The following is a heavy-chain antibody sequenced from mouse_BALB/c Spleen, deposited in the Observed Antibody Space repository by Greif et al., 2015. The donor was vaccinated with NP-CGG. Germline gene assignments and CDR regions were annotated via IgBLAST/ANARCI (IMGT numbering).Heavy chain of an antibody. V-gene: IGHV5-6-3*01. Sequence: DVMLVESGGGLVQPGGSLKLSCAASGFTFSSYGMSWVRQTPDKRLELVATINSNGGSTYYPDSVKGRFTISRDNAKNTLYLQMSSLKSEDTAMYYCSRSYDYLDYWGQGTTLTVSS. CDR2: INSNGGST. CDR3: SRSYDYLDY. CDR1: GFTFSSYG. D-gene: IGHD2-4*01. J-gene: IGHJ2*01.